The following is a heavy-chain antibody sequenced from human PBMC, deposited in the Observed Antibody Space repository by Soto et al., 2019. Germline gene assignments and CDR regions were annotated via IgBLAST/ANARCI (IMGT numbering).Heavy chain of an antibody. CDR2: ISYDGSNK. D-gene: IGHD1-1*01. Sequence: QVQLVESGGGVVQPGRSLRLSCAASGFTFSSYGMHWVRQAPGKGLEWVAVISYDGSNKYYADSVKGRFTISRDKSKNTLYRQMNSLTAEDTAVYYCAKDGLERRLGWWFDPWGQGTLVTVSS. J-gene: IGHJ5*02. CDR1: GFTFSSYG. CDR3: AKDGLERRLGWWFDP. V-gene: IGHV3-30*18.